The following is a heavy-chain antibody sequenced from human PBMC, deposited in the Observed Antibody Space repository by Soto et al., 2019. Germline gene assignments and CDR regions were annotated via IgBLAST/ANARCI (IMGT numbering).Heavy chain of an antibody. CDR1: GFTFSSYA. J-gene: IGHJ6*02. D-gene: IGHD2-2*01. CDR3: AEDLGYCSSKGCYEFYAMDV. V-gene: IGHV3-23*01. Sequence: GGSLRLSCTASGFTFSSYAMNWVRQAPGKGLEWVSGISGSGGTTYYADSVKGRFTISRDNSKNTVYLQMNSLRAEETAVYYCAEDLGYCSSKGCYEFYAMDVWGQGTTVTVSS. CDR2: ISGSGGTT.